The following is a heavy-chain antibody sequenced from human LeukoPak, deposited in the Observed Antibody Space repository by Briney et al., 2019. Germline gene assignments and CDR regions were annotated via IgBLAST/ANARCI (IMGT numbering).Heavy chain of an antibody. D-gene: IGHD4-17*01. CDR1: GYTLTELS. J-gene: IGHJ4*02. CDR3: ATYGDYEWHY. CDR2: FDPEDGET. V-gene: IGHV1-24*01. Sequence: ASVKVSCKVPGYTLTELSMHWVRQAPGKGLGWMGGFDPEDGETIYAQKFQGRVTMTEDTSTDTAYMELSSLRSEDTAVYYCATYGDYEWHYWGQGTLVTVSS.